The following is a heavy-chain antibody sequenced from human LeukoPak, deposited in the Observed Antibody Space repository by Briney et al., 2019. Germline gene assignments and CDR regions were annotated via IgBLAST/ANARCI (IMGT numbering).Heavy chain of an antibody. J-gene: IGHJ4*02. CDR1: GGSISSSSYY. CDR2: IYTSGST. D-gene: IGHD3-10*01. CDR3: ARAGRRSLSGSYYFDY. V-gene: IGHV4-61*02. Sequence: PSETLSLTCTVSGGSISSSSYYWSWIRQPAGKGLEWIGRIYTSGSTNYNPSLKSRVTMSVDTSKNQFSLKLSSVTAADTAVYYCARAGRRSLSGSYYFDYWGQGALVTVSS.